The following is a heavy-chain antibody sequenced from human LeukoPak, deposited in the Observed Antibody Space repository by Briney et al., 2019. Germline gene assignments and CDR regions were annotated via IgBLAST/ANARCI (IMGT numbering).Heavy chain of an antibody. J-gene: IGHJ5*02. CDR1: GGSISSSSYY. D-gene: IGHD6-13*01. CDR2: IYYSGST. V-gene: IGHV4-39*07. Sequence: SETLSLTCTVSGGSISSSSYYWGWIRQPPGKGLEWIGSIYYSGSTYYNPSLKSRVTISVDTSKNQFSLQLNSVTPEDTAVYYCARERQQPGEGWFDPWGQGTLVTVSS. CDR3: ARERQQPGEGWFDP.